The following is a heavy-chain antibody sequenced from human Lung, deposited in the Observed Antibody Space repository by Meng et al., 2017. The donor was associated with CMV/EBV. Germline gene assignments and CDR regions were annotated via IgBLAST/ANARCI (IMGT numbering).Heavy chain of an antibody. V-gene: IGHV5-51*01. J-gene: IGHJ6*02. CDR3: ARQSSLGYCSSTSCYSYYGMDV. CDR2: IYPGDSDT. D-gene: IGHD2-2*02. Sequence: GEXXKISCKGSGYSFTSYWIGWVRQMPGKGLEWMGIIYPGDSDTRYSPSFQGQVTISADKSISTAYLQWSSLKASDTAMYYCARQSSLGYCSSTSCYSYYGMDVXGQGTTVPSP. CDR1: GYSFTSYW.